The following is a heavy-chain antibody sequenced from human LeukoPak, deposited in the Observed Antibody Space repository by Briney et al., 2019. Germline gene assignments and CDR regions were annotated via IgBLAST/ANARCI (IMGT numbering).Heavy chain of an antibody. Sequence: SVKVSCKASGGTFSSYAISWVRQAPGQGLEWMGRIIPIFGTANYAQKFQGRVTITTDEPTSTAYMELSSLRSEDTAVYYCAIYYYGSGSYVDYWGQGTLVTVSS. CDR2: IIPIFGTA. V-gene: IGHV1-69*05. D-gene: IGHD3-10*01. CDR3: AIYYYGSGSYVDY. J-gene: IGHJ4*02. CDR1: GGTFSSYA.